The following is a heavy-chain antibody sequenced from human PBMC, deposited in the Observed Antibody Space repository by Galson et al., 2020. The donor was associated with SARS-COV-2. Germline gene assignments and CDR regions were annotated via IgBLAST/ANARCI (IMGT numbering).Heavy chain of an antibody. CDR1: GFTFSSYS. CDR3: ASPRGDDYYDSSGFDY. J-gene: IGHJ4*02. Sequence: GGSLRLSCAASGFTFSSYSMNWVRQAPGKGLEWVSSISSSSYIYYADSVKGRFTISRDNAKNSLYLQMNSLRAEDTAMYYCASPRGDDYYDSSGFDYWGQGTLVTVSA. CDR2: ISSSSYI. D-gene: IGHD3-22*01. V-gene: IGHV3-21*01.